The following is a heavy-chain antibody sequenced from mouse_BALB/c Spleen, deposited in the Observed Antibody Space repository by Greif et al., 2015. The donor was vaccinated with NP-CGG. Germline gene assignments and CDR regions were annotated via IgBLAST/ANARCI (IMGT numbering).Heavy chain of an antibody. CDR1: GYSSTSYW. V-gene: IGHV1S127*01. D-gene: IGHD2-1*01. CDR3: ARDGNYWYFDV. CDR2: IDPSDSET. J-gene: IGHJ1*01. Sequence: QVQLQQSGPQLVRPGASVKISCKASGYSSTSYWMHWVKQRPGQGLEWIGMIDPSDSETRLNQKFKDKATLTVDESSSTAYMQLSSPTSEDSAVYYCARDGNYWYFDVWGAGTTVTVSS.